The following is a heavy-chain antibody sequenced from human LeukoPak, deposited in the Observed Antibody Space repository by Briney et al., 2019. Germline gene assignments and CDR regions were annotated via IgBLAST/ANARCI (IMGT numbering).Heavy chain of an antibody. CDR3: ASGTGTPYSSGWYYFDY. D-gene: IGHD6-19*01. V-gene: IGHV1-8*01. Sequence: ASVKVSCKTSGYTFTSYDIHWVRQATGQGLEWMGWMNPNSGNTHSAQKFQGRVTITADESTSTAYMELSSLRSEDTAVYYCASGTGTPYSSGWYYFDYWGQGTLVTVSS. CDR1: GYTFTSYD. CDR2: MNPNSGNT. J-gene: IGHJ4*02.